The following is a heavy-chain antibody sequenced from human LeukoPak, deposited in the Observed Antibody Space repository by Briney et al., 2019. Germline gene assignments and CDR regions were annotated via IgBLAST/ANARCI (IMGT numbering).Heavy chain of an antibody. Sequence: PGGSLRLSCAASGFTFSSYAMSWVRQAPGKGLEWVSAISGSGGSTYYADSVKGRFTISRDNSKNTLYLQMNSLRAEDTAVYYCAKANFRSGVGIKDSRTYYFDYWGQGTLVTVSS. CDR1: GFTFSSYA. D-gene: IGHD3-22*01. V-gene: IGHV3-23*01. CDR3: AKANFRSGVGIKDSRTYYFDY. CDR2: ISGSGGST. J-gene: IGHJ4*02.